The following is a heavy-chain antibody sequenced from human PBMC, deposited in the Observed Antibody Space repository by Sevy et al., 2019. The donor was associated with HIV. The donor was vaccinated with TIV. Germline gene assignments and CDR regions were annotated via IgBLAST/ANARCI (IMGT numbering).Heavy chain of an antibody. J-gene: IGHJ3*02. CDR2: ISGSGGST. Sequence: GGSLRLSCAASGFTFSSYAMSWVRQAPGKGLEWVSAISGSGGSTYYADSVKGRFPISRDNSKNTMYLQMNSLRAEDTAVYYCAKDQYYDSSGYYLNDAFDIWGQGTMVNVSS. D-gene: IGHD3-22*01. V-gene: IGHV3-23*01. CDR1: GFTFSSYA. CDR3: AKDQYYDSSGYYLNDAFDI.